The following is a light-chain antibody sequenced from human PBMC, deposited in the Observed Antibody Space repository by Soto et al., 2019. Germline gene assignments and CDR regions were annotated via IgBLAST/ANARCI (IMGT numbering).Light chain of an antibody. CDR2: DAS. V-gene: IGKV3-11*01. CDR1: QSVSSY. CDR3: QQRSNWPPFT. J-gene: IGKJ4*01. Sequence: EIVWTQSPATLSLSPGERATLSCRASQSVSSYLAWYQQKPGQAPRLLIYDASNRATGIPARFSGSGSGTDFTLTISSLEPEDFAVYYCQQRSNWPPFTFGGGTKVDIK.